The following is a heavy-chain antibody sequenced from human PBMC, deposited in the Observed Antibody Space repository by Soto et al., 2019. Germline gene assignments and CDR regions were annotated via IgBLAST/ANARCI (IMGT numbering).Heavy chain of an antibody. CDR2: ISYDVSNK. J-gene: IGHJ6*02. V-gene: IGHV3-30-3*01. CDR1: GFPFSSYA. CDR3: ARALWKTVRYYYYYGMDV. Sequence: GSLRLSCAACGFPFSSYAMHWVRQAPGKGLEWVAVISYDVSNKYYADSVKGRFTISRDNSKNTLYLQMNSLRAEDTAVYYCARALWKTVRYYYYYGMDVCGQGTTVTVSS. D-gene: IGHD1-1*01.